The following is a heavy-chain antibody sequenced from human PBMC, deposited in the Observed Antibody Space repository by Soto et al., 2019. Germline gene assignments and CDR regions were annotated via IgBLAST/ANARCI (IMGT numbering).Heavy chain of an antibody. CDR3: ARVGSSGWSPDY. V-gene: IGHV4-59*01. J-gene: IGHJ4*02. Sequence: QLQLQESGPGLVKPSETLSLTCTVSGGSISGYYWTWIRQPPGKGLEWIGYIFYSGVTNYNPSLKSRVTLSVDTSKNQFSLMLRSVTAADTAVYYCARVGSSGWSPDYWGRGTLVTVSS. CDR1: GGSISGYY. D-gene: IGHD6-19*01. CDR2: IFYSGVT.